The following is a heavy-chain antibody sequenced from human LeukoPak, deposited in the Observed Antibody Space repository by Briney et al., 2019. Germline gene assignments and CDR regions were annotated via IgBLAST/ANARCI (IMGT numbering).Heavy chain of an antibody. D-gene: IGHD5-24*01. J-gene: IGHJ4*02. Sequence: GGSLRLSCVASGFTFSSYWMTWVRQAPGKGLEWVANIKQDGSKKSYVDSVKGRFTISRDNAKNSLYLQMNSLRAEDTAIYYCTRVGYIDEGIDYWGQGTLVTVSS. CDR2: IKQDGSKK. V-gene: IGHV3-7*04. CDR3: TRVGYIDEGIDY. CDR1: GFTFSSYW.